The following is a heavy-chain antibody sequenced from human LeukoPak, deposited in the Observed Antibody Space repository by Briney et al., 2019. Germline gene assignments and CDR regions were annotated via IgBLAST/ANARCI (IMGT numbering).Heavy chain of an antibody. V-gene: IGHV1-2*02. J-gene: IGHJ5*02. CDR2: TNPNSGGT. D-gene: IGHD2-2*01. CDR3: ARSRWSVVPAARVSLGHFDP. Sequence: ASVKVSCKASGYTFTGYYMHWVRQAPGQGLEWMGWTNPNSGGTNYAQKFQGRVTMTRDTSISTAYMELSRLRSDDTAVYYCARSRWSVVPAARVSLGHFDPWGQGTLVTVSS. CDR1: GYTFTGYY.